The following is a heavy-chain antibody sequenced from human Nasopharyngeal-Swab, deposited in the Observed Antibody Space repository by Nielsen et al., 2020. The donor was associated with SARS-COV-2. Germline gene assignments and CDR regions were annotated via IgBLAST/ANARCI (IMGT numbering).Heavy chain of an antibody. CDR1: GDSVSSTTAA. CDR2: TWYRSKWHY. D-gene: IGHD2-15*01. V-gene: IGHV6-1*01. CDR3: ARGSQGTRWS. Sequence: SQTLSLTCAISGDSVSSTTAAWGWVRQSPSRGLEWLGRTWYRSKWHYDYAESVKSRITINPDTTKDQFYLQLNSVTPEDTAVYYCARGSQGTRWSWGQGTLVTVSS. J-gene: IGHJ5*02.